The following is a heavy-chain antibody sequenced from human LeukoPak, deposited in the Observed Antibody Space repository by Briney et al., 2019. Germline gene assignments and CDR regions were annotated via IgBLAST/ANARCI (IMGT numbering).Heavy chain of an antibody. D-gene: IGHD2-2*02. CDR2: IYTSVDA. V-gene: IGHV4-4*07. J-gene: IGHJ4*02. CDR3: ARVGSPYHFDY. Sequence: SETLSLSPTVSGGSTNKYYWSWIRQPARKGLDWIGRIYTSVDANYNPSLQSRVTMSVDTSKNQFSLKLSSVTAADTAVYYCARVGSPYHFDYWGQGTLVTVSS. CDR1: GGSTNKYY.